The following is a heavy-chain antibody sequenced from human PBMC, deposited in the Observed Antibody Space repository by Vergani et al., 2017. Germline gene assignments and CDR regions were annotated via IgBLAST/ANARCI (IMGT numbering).Heavy chain of an antibody. D-gene: IGHD2-2*01. CDR3: ARDSCSSTSCYGYFQH. J-gene: IGHJ1*01. Sequence: QVQLVQSGAEVKKPGSSVKVSCKASGGTFSNYGISWVRQAPGQGLEWMGGIIPIFGTANYAQKFQGRATITADESTSTAYMELSSLRSEDTAVYYCARDSCSSTSCYGYFQHWGQGTLVTVSS. CDR2: IIPIFGTA. V-gene: IGHV1-69*01. CDR1: GGTFSNYG.